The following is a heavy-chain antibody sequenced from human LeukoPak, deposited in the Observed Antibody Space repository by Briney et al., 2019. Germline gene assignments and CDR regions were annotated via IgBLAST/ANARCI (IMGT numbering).Heavy chain of an antibody. V-gene: IGHV1-18*01. CDR2: ISAYNGNT. Sequence: ASVKVSCKASGYTFTSYGISWVRQAPGQGLEWMGWISAYNGNTNYAQKLQGRVTMTTDTSTSTAYMELRSLRSDDTAVYHCARDPPPAYYYDSSGYYYFDYWGQGTLVTVSS. CDR1: GYTFTSYG. D-gene: IGHD3-22*01. J-gene: IGHJ4*02. CDR3: ARDPPPAYYYDSSGYYYFDY.